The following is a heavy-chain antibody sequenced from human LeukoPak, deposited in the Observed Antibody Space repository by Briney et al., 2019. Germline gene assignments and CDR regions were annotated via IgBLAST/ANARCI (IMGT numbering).Heavy chain of an antibody. D-gene: IGHD3-22*01. CDR1: GFTFSTYW. CDR3: ASSVDMPHYYDSSGYYLTGAFDI. Sequence: GGSLRLSCAASGFTFSTYWMSWVRQAPGKGLEWVSAISGSGGSTYYADSVKGRFTISRDNSKNTLYLQMNSLRAEDTAVYYCASSVDMPHYYDSSGYYLTGAFDIWGQGTMVTVSS. J-gene: IGHJ3*02. CDR2: ISGSGGST. V-gene: IGHV3-23*01.